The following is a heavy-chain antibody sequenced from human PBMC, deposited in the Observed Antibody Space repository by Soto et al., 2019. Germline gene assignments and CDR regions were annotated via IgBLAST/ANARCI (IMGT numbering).Heavy chain of an antibody. D-gene: IGHD6-13*01. J-gene: IGHJ4*02. CDR1: GFTFSSYG. V-gene: IGHV3-33*01. CDR3: ASTPYSSSWYAYFDY. Sequence: GGSLRLSCAASGFTFSSYGMHWVRQAPGKGLEWVAVIWYDGSNKYYADSVKGRFTISRDNSKNTLYLQMNSLRAEDTAVYYCASTPYSSSWYAYFDYWGQGTLVTVSS. CDR2: IWYDGSNK.